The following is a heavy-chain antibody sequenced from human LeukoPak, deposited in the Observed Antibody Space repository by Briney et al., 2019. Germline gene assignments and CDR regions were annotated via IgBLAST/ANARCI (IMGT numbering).Heavy chain of an antibody. CDR1: GFTFSTYA. Sequence: GGSLRLSCAASGFTFSTYAMHSVRQAPGKGLEWVSYISSSGSTIYYADSVKGRFTISRDNAKNSLYLQMNSLRAEDTAVYYCAELGITMIGGVWGKGTTVTISS. V-gene: IGHV3-48*03. J-gene: IGHJ6*04. CDR3: AELGITMIGGV. D-gene: IGHD3-10*02. CDR2: ISSSGSTI.